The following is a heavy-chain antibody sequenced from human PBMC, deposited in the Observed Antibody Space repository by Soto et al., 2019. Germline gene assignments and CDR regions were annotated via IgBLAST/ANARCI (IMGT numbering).Heavy chain of an antibody. J-gene: IGHJ4*02. D-gene: IGHD6-13*01. Sequence: QVQLVESGGGVVQPGRSLRLSCAASGFTFSSYAMHWVRQAPGKGLEWVAVISYDGSNKYYADSVKGRFTISRDNSKNTLYLQMHSLRAEDTAVYYCARGGYSSSWWLDYWGQGTLVTVSS. CDR2: ISYDGSNK. CDR3: ARGGYSSSWWLDY. V-gene: IGHV3-30-3*01. CDR1: GFTFSSYA.